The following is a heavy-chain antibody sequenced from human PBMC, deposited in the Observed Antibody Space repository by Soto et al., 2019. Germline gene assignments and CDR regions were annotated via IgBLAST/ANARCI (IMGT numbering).Heavy chain of an antibody. CDR3: ARSYRDSYEH. J-gene: IGHJ1*01. CDR2: IYSNGRT. CDR1: GGSISNNY. Sequence: NPSETLSLTCNVSGGSISNNYWTWIRQPAGKGLEWIGRIYSNGRTNFNPSLKSRISMSIDTSKNQFSLKLTSVTAADTAVYYCARSYRDSYEHWGQGTLVTVSS. V-gene: IGHV4-4*07. D-gene: IGHD4-17*01.